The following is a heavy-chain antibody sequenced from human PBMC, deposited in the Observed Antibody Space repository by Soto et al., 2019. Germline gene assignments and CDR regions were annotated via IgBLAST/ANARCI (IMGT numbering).Heavy chain of an antibody. D-gene: IGHD3-10*01. J-gene: IGHJ6*02. CDR1: GGSISSGGYY. V-gene: IGHV4-31*03. CDR2: IYYSGST. CDR3: ARDKYYYGSGKDGMDV. Sequence: QVQLQESGPGLVKPSQTLSLTCTVSGGSISSGGYYWGWIRQHPGKGLEWIGYIYYSGSTYYNPSLKSRVTISVDTSKNQFSLKRSSVTAADTAVYYCARDKYYYGSGKDGMDVWGQGTTVTVSS.